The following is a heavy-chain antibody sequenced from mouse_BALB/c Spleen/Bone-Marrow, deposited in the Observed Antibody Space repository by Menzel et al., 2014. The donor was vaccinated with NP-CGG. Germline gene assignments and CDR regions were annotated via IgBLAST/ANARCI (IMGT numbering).Heavy chain of an antibody. V-gene: IGHV5-17*02. Sequence: EVKLVESGGGLVQPGGSRKLSCAASGFTFXSFGMHWVRQAPEKGLEWVAYISSGSSTIYYADTVKGRFTISIDNPKNTLFLQMTSLRSEDTSMYYCARYGYYDAMDYWGQGTSVTVSS. CDR1: GFTFXSFG. J-gene: IGHJ4*01. D-gene: IGHD2-2*01. CDR2: ISSGSSTI. CDR3: ARYGYYDAMDY.